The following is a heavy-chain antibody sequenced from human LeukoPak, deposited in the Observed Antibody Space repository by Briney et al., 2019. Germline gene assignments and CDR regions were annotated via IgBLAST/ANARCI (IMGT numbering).Heavy chain of an antibody. D-gene: IGHD3-10*01. J-gene: IGHJ3*02. Sequence: GRSLRLSCATSGFTFDDYAMHWVRQAPGKGLEWVSGISWNSGSIGYADSVKGRFTISRDNAKNSLYLQMNSLRAEDTALYYCAKDIGPWFGGFDIWGQGTMVTVSS. CDR1: GFTFDDYA. V-gene: IGHV3-9*01. CDR3: AKDIGPWFGGFDI. CDR2: ISWNSGSI.